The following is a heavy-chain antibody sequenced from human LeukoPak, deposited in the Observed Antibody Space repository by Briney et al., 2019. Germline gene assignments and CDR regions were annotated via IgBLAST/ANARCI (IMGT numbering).Heavy chain of an antibody. CDR1: GYAIISGYY. D-gene: IGHD2-2*01. V-gene: IGHV4-38-2*02. CDR3: ARAGGPCSCTSCYPALHWFDP. J-gene: IGHJ5*02. CDR2: LYYSATT. Sequence: PSETLTLTCTVSGYAIISGYYWGWIRQPPGKGLEWIGSLYYSATTYYNPSLKSRVTISVDTSKNQFSLKLSSVTAADTAVYYCARAGGPCSCTSCYPALHWFDPWGQGTLVTVSS.